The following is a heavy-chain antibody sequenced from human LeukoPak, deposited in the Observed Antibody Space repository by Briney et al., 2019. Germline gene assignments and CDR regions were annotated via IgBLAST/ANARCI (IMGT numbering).Heavy chain of an antibody. CDR2: INSDGSST. CDR1: GFTFSSYW. V-gene: IGHV3-74*01. CDR3: ARPHLPWELLRLPDWYFDL. D-gene: IGHD1-26*01. Sequence: GGSLRLSCAASGFTFSSYWMHWVRQAPGKGLVWVSRINSDGSSTSYADSVKGRFTISRDNAKNTLYLQMNSLRAEDTAVYYCARPHLPWELLRLPDWYFDLWGRGTLVTVSS. J-gene: IGHJ2*01.